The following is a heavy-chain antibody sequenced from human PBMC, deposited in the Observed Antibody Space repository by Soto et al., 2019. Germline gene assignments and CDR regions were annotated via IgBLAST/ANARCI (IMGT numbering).Heavy chain of an antibody. CDR3: ARATYYYNRSGYLYYFDY. Sequence: PSATLSLTCAPSRRSFNNYFAGCIRKPPWKGLEWIVYIYSSGSTNYNPSLKSRVTISVGTCKNRFSLKLNSVTAADTAVYYCARATYYYNRSGYLYYFDYWGQGTLVTVS. CDR1: RRSFNNYF. J-gene: IGHJ4*02. D-gene: IGHD3-22*01. CDR2: IYSSGST. V-gene: IGHV4-59*13.